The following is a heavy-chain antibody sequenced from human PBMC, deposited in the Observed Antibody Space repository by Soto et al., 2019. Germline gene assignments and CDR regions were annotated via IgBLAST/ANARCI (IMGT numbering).Heavy chain of an antibody. J-gene: IGHJ4*02. CDR3: AKNYYGSGSYSGTDY. CDR1: GFTFSSYA. Sequence: PGGSLRLSCAASGFTFSSYAMSWVRQAPGKGLEWVSAISGSGGSTYYADSVKGRFTISRDNSKNTLYLQMHSLRAEDTAVYYCAKNYYGSGSYSGTDYWGQGTLVTVSS. CDR2: ISGSGGST. V-gene: IGHV3-23*01. D-gene: IGHD3-10*01.